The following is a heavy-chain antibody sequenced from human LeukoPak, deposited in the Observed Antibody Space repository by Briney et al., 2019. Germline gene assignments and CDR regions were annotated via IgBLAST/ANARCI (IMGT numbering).Heavy chain of an antibody. V-gene: IGHV3-20*04. CDR3: ARDYYIAAAGTGVWFDP. J-gene: IGHJ5*02. CDR2: INWNGGST. D-gene: IGHD6-13*01. CDR1: GFTFDDYG. Sequence: PGGSLRLSCAASGFTFDDYGMSWVRQAPGKGLEWVSGINWNGGSTGYADSVKGRFTISRDNAKNSLYLQMNSLRAEDTALYYCARDYYIAAAGTGVWFDPWGQGTLVTVSS.